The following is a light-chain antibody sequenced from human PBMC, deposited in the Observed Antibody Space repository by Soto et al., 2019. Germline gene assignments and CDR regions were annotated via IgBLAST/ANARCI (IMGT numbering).Light chain of an antibody. V-gene: IGLV4-69*01. CDR2: LNSDGSH. CDR1: SGHRSYA. J-gene: IGLJ2*01. CDR3: QTWGTGIVV. Sequence: QPVLTQSPSASASLGASAKLTCTLSSGHRSYAIAWHQQQPEKGPRYLMKLNSDGSHSKGDGIPDRFSGSSSGAERYLTISSLQSEDEADYYCQTWGTGIVVFGGGTKLTVL.